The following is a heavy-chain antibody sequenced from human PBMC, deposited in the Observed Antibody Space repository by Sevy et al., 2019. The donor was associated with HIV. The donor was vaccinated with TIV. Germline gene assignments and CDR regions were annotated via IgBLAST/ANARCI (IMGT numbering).Heavy chain of an antibody. CDR2: IWYGGSNK. CDR3: ARDPRYSSGWYLNYYYYGMDV. V-gene: IGHV3-33*01. J-gene: IGHJ6*02. CDR1: GFTFSSYG. Sequence: GGSLRLSCAASGFTFSSYGMHWVRQAPGKGLEWVAVIWYGGSNKYYADSVKGRFTISRDNSKNTLYLQMNSLRAEDTAVYYCARDPRYSSGWYLNYYYYGMDVWGQGTTVTVSS. D-gene: IGHD6-19*01.